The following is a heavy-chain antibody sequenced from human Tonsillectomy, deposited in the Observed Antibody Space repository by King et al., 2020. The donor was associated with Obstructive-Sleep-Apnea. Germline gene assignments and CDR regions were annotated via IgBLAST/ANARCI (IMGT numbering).Heavy chain of an antibody. D-gene: IGHD3-10*01. CDR1: GASISYNF. J-gene: IGHJ5*02. Sequence: VPLQESGPGLVKPSETLFLTCTVSGASISYNFWSWIRQPPGKGLEWIGYVYYSGNTNYSPSFKNRVTMSIDTSKNQFFLWLNSVTAADTAVYYCARDVPSGIDNWFDPWGRGTLVTVSS. CDR2: VYYSGNT. CDR3: ARDVPSGIDNWFDP. V-gene: IGHV4-59*01.